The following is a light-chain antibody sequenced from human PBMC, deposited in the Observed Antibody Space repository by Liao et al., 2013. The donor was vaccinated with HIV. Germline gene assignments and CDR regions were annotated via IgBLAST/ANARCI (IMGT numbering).Light chain of an antibody. J-gene: IGLJ1*01. CDR2: QDS. CDR3: GAWDSNTAYV. CDR1: KLEDKY. Sequence: YELSQPPSVSVSPGQTASIACSGEKLEDKYTSWYQQKPGQSPVLVIYQDSKRPSGIPERFSASNSGNTATLTIGGTQVIDEADYYCGAWDSNTAYVFGTGTKVSVL. V-gene: IGLV3-1*01.